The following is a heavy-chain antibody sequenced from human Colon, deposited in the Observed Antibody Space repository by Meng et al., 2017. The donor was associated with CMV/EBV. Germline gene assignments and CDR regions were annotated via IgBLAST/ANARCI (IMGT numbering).Heavy chain of an antibody. J-gene: IGHJ4*02. CDR2: IHHRGST. Sequence: AGSGGSISSDKWWSWVRQPPGKGLEWIGEIHHRGSTHYNPSLKSRVTMSVDKSKNQFSLKLTSVTAADTAVYYCARDFWGRYSLGHWGQGTLVTVSS. CDR1: GGSISSDKW. D-gene: IGHD3-3*01. CDR3: ARDFWGRYSLGH. V-gene: IGHV4-4*02.